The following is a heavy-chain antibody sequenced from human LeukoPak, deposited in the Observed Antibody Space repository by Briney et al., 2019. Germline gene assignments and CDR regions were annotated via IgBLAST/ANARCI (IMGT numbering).Heavy chain of an antibody. CDR2: IYYSGST. CDR3: ARDYVGEIGLDP. D-gene: IGHD3-16*01. J-gene: IGHJ5*02. CDR1: GDSISRSSYF. V-gene: IGHV4-39*07. Sequence: PSETLSLTCTVSGDSISRSSYFWGWIRQPPGKGLEWIGSIYYSGSTYYNPSLKSRVTISVDTSNNQFSLKLSSVTAADTAVYYCARDYVGEIGLDPWGQGTLVTVSS.